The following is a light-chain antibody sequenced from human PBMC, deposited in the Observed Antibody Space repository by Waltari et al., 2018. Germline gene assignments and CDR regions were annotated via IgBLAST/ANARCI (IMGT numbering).Light chain of an antibody. CDR2: VNSDGSH. CDR3: QTWGTGILSWV. CDR1: SGHSIYV. J-gene: IGLJ3*02. Sequence: QLVLTQPPSASASLGASVKLTCTLSSGHSIYVIARHQHQPGKGPRYLMKVNSDGSHFKGDGIPDRFSGSSSGAERYLTISSLQSEDEADYYCQTWGTGILSWVFGGGTKLTVL. V-gene: IGLV4-69*01.